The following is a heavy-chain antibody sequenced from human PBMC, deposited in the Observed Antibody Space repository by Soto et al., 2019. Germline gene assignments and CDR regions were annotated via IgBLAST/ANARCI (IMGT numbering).Heavy chain of an antibody. CDR2: ISGHTGNT. V-gene: IGHV1-18*04. CDR3: ERGGHCTPSSCYGDYDRGMDV. D-gene: IGHD2-8*01. J-gene: IGHJ6*02. Sequence: QVQLVQSGAEVKKPGASVKVSCKASGYTLTKYDISWVRQAPGQGLEWMGWISGHTGNTNYAQRFHGRVTLTTDTSAGKAYMELRSLGSDDTAVYYCERGGHCTPSSCYGDYDRGMDVWGQGTTVTVSS. CDR1: GYTLTKYD.